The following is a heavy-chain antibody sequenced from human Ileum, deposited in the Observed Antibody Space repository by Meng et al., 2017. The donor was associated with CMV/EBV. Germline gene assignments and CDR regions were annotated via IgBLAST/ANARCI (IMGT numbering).Heavy chain of an antibody. V-gene: IGHV4-4*08. CDR2: ISSSGDT. J-gene: IGHJ4*02. CDR1: NGSFNIYY. D-gene: IGHD1-7*01. Sequence: QVHLQESGPGLVKPSETLSLTCSVSNGSFNIYYWSWFRQSPGKGLEFIAYISSSGDTNYNPPLRSRVAISIDTTKEHFSLRLTSVTAADTAVYYCARAHVIPNGNYMFDYWGQGALVTVSS. CDR3: ARAHVIPNGNYMFDY.